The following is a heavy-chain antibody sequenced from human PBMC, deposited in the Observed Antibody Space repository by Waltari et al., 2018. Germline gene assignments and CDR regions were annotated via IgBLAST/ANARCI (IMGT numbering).Heavy chain of an antibody. V-gene: IGHV1-3*03. CDR2: INAGNGNT. CDR3: ARGLSARYYYMDV. J-gene: IGHJ6*03. Sequence: QVQLVQSGAEVKKPGASVKVSCKASGYTFTSYAMHWVRQAPGQRLEWMGWINAGNGNTKYSQEVQGRVTITRDTSASTAYMELSSLRSEDMAVYYCARGLSARYYYMDVWGKGTTVTVSS. CDR1: GYTFTSYA.